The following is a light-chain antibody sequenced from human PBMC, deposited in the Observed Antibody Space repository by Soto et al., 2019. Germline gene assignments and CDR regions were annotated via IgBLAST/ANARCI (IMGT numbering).Light chain of an antibody. CDR1: SSDVGGYNY. V-gene: IGLV2-8*01. CDR2: EVN. Sequence: QSALTQPPSASGSPGQSVTISCTGTSSDVGGYNYVSWYQQHPGKVPKLMVYEVNKRPSGVPDRFSGSKSGNTASLTVSGFQAADEADYYCTSYAGGNNVFGTGTK. CDR3: TSYAGGNNV. J-gene: IGLJ1*01.